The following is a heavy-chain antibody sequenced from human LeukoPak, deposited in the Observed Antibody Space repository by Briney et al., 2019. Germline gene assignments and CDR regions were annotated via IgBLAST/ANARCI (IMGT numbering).Heavy chain of an antibody. J-gene: IGHJ4*02. Sequence: SETLSLTCAVSGGSISSGGYSWSWIRQPPGKGLEWIGYIYHSGSTYYNPSLKSRVTISVDRFKNQFSLKLSSVTAADTAVYYCASSMVRGVMPGYWGQGTLVTVSS. CDR1: GGSISSGGYS. CDR2: IYHSGST. D-gene: IGHD3-10*01. V-gene: IGHV4-30-2*01. CDR3: ASSMVRGVMPGY.